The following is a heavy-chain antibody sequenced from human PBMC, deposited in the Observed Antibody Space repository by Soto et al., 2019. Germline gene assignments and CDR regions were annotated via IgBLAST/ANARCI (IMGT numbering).Heavy chain of an antibody. CDR3: AKDEALYYYDSSAPIPDY. CDR2: ISYDGSNE. J-gene: IGHJ4*02. D-gene: IGHD3-22*01. CDR1: GFTFSNYG. Sequence: GGSLRLSCEASGFTFSNYGTHWVRQAPGEGLEWVAHISYDGSNEHYTDSVKGRFTISRDNSKNMVFLHMNSLRPEDTAVYHCAKDEALYYYDSSAPIPDYWGQGTLVTVSS. V-gene: IGHV3-30*18.